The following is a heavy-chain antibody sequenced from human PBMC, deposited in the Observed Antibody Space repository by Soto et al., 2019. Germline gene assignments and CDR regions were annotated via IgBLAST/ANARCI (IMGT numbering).Heavy chain of an antibody. CDR1: GGTFKSLT. J-gene: IGHJ4*02. CDR2: IIPIFETA. D-gene: IGHD6-19*01. V-gene: IGHV1-69*13. CDR3: ATKGVSGWFFDY. Sequence: SVKVSCKASGGTFKSLTFTWVRQAPGQGLEWMGGIIPIFETANYAQKFQDRVTITADESTSTVYMELSSLRSADTAVYYCATKGVSGWFFDYWGQGTVVTVSS.